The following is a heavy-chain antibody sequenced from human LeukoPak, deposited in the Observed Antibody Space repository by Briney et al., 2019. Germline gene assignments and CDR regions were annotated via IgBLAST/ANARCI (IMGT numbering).Heavy chain of an antibody. D-gene: IGHD3-10*01. V-gene: IGHV1-8*01. CDR2: MNPNSGNT. CDR1: GYTFTSYD. J-gene: IGHJ6*02. Sequence: ASVTVSCTASGYTFTSYDINWVRQATGQGLEWMGWMNPNSGNTGYAQKFQGRVTMTRNTSISTAYMELSSLRSEDTAVYYCATGGSGSYYNYYYYGMDVWGQGTTVTVSS. CDR3: ATGGSGSYYNYYYYGMDV.